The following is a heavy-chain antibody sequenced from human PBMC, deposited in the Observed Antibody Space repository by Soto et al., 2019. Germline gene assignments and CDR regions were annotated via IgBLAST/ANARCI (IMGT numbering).Heavy chain of an antibody. CDR1: GDTLSSYS. CDR3: ARSQGSSTSLEIYYYYYYGMDV. D-gene: IGHD2-2*01. J-gene: IGHJ6*02. Sequence: SSLKGACKASGDTLSSYSISCGRQTPRQGLEWMGGIIPISGTANYAQKFQGRVTITADESTSTAYMELSSLRSEDTAVYYCARSQGSSTSLEIYYYYYYGMDVWGQGTTVTVSS. V-gene: IGHV1-69*13. CDR2: IIPISGTA.